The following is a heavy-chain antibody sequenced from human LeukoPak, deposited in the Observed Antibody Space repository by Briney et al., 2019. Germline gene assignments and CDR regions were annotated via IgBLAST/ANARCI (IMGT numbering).Heavy chain of an antibody. CDR3: ARDGDWRGAFDY. CDR1: GGSISSYY. D-gene: IGHD3/OR15-3a*01. J-gene: IGHJ4*02. CDR2: IYYSGST. V-gene: IGHV4-59*01. Sequence: SETLSLTCTVSGGSISSYYWSWIRQPPGKGLEWLGYIYYSGSTNYNPSLKSRVTISVDTSKNQFSLKLSSVTAADTAVYYCARDGDWRGAFDYWGQGTLVTVSS.